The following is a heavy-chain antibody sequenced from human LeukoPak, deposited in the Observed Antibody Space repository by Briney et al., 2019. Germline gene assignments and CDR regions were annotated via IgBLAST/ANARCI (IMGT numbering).Heavy chain of an antibody. Sequence: GGSLRLSCAASGFTFSSYAMHWVRQAPGKGLEWVAFIPYDGSNKYYADSVKGRFTISRDNSKNTLYLQMNSLRAEDTAVYYCAKDRAFAENQYFDYWGQGTLVTVSS. CDR2: IPYDGSNK. CDR3: AKDRAFAENQYFDY. J-gene: IGHJ4*02. CDR1: GFTFSSYA. D-gene: IGHD1-14*01. V-gene: IGHV3-30*02.